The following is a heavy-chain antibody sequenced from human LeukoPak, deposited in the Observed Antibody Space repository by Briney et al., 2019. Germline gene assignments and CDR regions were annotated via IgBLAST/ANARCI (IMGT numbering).Heavy chain of an antibody. CDR2: IRYDGSNK. Sequence: GGSLRLSCAASGFTYSSYGMHWVRQAPGKGLEWVAFIRYDGSNKYYAGSVKGRFIISRDNSKNTLYLQMNSLRAEDTAVYYCAKNPAAILGASLDVWGKGTTVTISS. V-gene: IGHV3-30*02. CDR3: AKNPAAILGASLDV. J-gene: IGHJ6*04. D-gene: IGHD2-2*01. CDR1: GFTYSSYG.